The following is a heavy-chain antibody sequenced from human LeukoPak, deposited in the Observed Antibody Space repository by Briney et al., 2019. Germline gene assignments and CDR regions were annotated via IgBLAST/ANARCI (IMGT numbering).Heavy chain of an antibody. CDR3: ARVLYGGNSAY. V-gene: IGHV3-7*01. D-gene: IGHD4-23*01. CDR1: GFTFSNAW. CDR2: INQDGSEK. Sequence: GGSLRLSCAASGFTFSNAWMSWVRQAPGKGLEWVANINQDGSEKYYVDSVKGRFTISRDNAKNSLYLQMNSLRAEDTAVYYCARVLYGGNSAYWGQGTLVTVSS. J-gene: IGHJ4*02.